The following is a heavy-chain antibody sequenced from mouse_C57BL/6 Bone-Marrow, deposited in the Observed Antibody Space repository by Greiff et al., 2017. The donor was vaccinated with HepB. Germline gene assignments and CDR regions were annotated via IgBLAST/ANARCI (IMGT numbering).Heavy chain of an antibody. D-gene: IGHD2-4*01. CDR1: GYTFTSYW. Sequence: VQLQQPGAELVKPGASVKMSCKASGYTFTSYWITWVKQRPGQGLEWIGDIYPGSGSTNYNEKFKSKATLTVDTSSSTAYMQLSSLTSEDSAVYYCARFYYDYEGDYFDYWGQGTTLTVSS. J-gene: IGHJ2*01. CDR2: IYPGSGST. V-gene: IGHV1-55*01. CDR3: ARFYYDYEGDYFDY.